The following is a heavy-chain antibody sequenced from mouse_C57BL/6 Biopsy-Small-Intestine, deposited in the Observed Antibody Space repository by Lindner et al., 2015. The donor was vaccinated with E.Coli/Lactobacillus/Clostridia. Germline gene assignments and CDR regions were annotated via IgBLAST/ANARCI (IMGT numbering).Heavy chain of an antibody. CDR1: GYTFTTYY. Sequence: SVKVSCKASGYTFTTYYIHWVRQAPGQGLEWMGMINPSGDFTTYAQRFQGRVTMTRDTSTSTVYMDLSSLRSDDTAVYYCARGEHIVVVTGPFDYWGQGTLVTVSS. D-gene: IGHD2-13*01. CDR2: INPSGDFT. V-gene: IGHV1-59*01. CDR3: ARGEHIVVVTGPFDY. J-gene: IGHJ4*01.